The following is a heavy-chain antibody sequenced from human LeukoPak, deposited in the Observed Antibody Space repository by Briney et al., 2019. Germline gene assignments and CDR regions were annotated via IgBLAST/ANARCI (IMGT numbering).Heavy chain of an antibody. CDR1: GGTFSSYA. CDR2: IIPIFGTA. J-gene: IGHJ6*03. V-gene: IGHV1-69*13. Sequence: GASVKVSCKASGGTFSSYAISWVRQAPGQGLEWMGGIIPIFGTANYAQKFQGRVTITADESTSTAYMELSSLRSEDTAVYYCALREGHLQSTGYSSGWYLYYYYYYMDVWGKGTTVTVSS. CDR3: ALREGHLQSTGYSSGWYLYYYYYYMDV. D-gene: IGHD6-13*01.